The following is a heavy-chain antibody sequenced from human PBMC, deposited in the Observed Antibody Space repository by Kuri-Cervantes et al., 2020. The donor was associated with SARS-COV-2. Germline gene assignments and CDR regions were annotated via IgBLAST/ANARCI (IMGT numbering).Heavy chain of an antibody. CDR3: ARDIGMATNRGLDY. J-gene: IGHJ4*02. V-gene: IGHV3-30-3*01. D-gene: IGHD5-24*01. Sequence: GESLKISCAASGLTFSSYAMHWVRQAPGKGLEWVAVISYDGSNKYYADSVKGRFTISRDNSKNTLYLQMNSLRAEDTAVYYCARDIGMATNRGLDYWGRGTLVTVSS. CDR2: ISYDGSNK. CDR1: GLTFSSYA.